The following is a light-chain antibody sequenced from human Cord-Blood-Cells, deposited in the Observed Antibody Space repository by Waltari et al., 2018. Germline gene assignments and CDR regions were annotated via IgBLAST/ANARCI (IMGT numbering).Light chain of an antibody. CDR2: QDS. J-gene: IGLJ3*02. Sequence: SYELTQPPSVSVSPGQTASITCSGVKLGDKYACWYQQKPGQSPVLVIYQDSKRPSGSPERFSGSNSGNTATLTISGTQAMDEADYYCQAWDSSNWVFGGGTKLTVL. CDR3: QAWDSSNWV. CDR1: KLGDKY. V-gene: IGLV3-1*01.